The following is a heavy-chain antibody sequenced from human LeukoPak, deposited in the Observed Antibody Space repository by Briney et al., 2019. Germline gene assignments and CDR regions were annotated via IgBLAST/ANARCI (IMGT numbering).Heavy chain of an antibody. J-gene: IGHJ4*02. CDR2: ICYSGTT. CDR3: VQNCDYCLGY. D-gene: IGHD3/OR15-3a*01. Sequence: PSETLSLTCTVSGGSMSTNTCYWGWIRQPPGRGLEWIGTICYSGTTYYTYNPSLKSRVTISVDKSKNQFSLRLTSLTAADTAVYYCVQNCDYCLGYWGPGTLVTVSS. V-gene: IGHV4-39*07. CDR1: GGSMSTNTCY.